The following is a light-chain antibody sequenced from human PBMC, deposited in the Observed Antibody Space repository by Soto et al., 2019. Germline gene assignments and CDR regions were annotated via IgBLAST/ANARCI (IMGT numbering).Light chain of an antibody. CDR3: QQYETFSGT. Sequence: IHVTQSPSTRSASVGDRFIITCRASQSISRRLAWYQQKPGKAPKLLIYDASALPRGVPSRFSGSGSGTKFTLTIASLQPDDFATYYCQQYETFSGTFGPGTKVDIK. J-gene: IGKJ1*01. CDR1: QSISRR. V-gene: IGKV1-5*01. CDR2: DAS.